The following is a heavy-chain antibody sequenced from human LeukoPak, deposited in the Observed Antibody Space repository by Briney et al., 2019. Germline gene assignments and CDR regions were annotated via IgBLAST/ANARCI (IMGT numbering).Heavy chain of an antibody. V-gene: IGHV1-69*06. Sequence: ASVKVSCKASGGTFSKYAISWVRQSPGQGLEWMGGIIPIFGTANYAQKFQGRVTMTEDTSTDTAYMELSSLRSEDTAVYYCATASWIFGVVRRLGPPRFDPWGQGTLVTVSS. J-gene: IGHJ5*02. CDR2: IIPIFGTA. D-gene: IGHD3-3*01. CDR1: GGTFSKYA. CDR3: ATASWIFGVVRRLGPPRFDP.